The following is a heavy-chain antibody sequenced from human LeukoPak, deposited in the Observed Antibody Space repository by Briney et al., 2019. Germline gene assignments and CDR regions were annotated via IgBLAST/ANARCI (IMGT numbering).Heavy chain of an antibody. CDR1: GYTSTSHY. V-gene: IGHV1-46*01. Sequence: ASVKVSCKASGYTSTSHYIHWVRQAPGQGLEWMGIINPSGGSTNYAQNFQDRVTMTRDTSTSTVYMELRSLRSDDTAVYYCARDSADSSGPADYWGQGTLVTVSS. CDR3: ARDSADSSGPADY. D-gene: IGHD3-22*01. J-gene: IGHJ4*02. CDR2: INPSGGST.